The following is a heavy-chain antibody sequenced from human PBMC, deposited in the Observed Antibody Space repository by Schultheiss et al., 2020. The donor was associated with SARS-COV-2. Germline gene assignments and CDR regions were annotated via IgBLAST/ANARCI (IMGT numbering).Heavy chain of an antibody. D-gene: IGHD3-22*01. Sequence: GESLKISCVASGFTFSSYAMSWVRQAPGKGLEWVAVISYDGSNKYYADSVKGRFTISKDNSKNTLYLQMNSLRAEDTAVYYCARGHSSGYYNYFDYWGQGTLVTVSS. CDR2: ISYDGSNK. J-gene: IGHJ4*02. V-gene: IGHV3-30-3*01. CDR1: GFTFSSYA. CDR3: ARGHSSGYYNYFDY.